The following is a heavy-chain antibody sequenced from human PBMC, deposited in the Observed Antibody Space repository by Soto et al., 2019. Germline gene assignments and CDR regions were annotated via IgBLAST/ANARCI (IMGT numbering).Heavy chain of an antibody. CDR3: AREGRPFTIFSVTQAYYYGMDV. D-gene: IGHD3-9*01. V-gene: IGHV3-74*01. J-gene: IGHJ6*02. Sequence: XGSLRLSCAASGFTFSSYCMHWVRQAPGKGLVWVSRINSDGSSTSYADSVKGRFTISRDNAKNTLYLQMNSLRAEDTAVYYCAREGRPFTIFSVTQAYYYGMDVWAQGTTVTVSS. CDR1: GFTFSSYC. CDR2: INSDGSST.